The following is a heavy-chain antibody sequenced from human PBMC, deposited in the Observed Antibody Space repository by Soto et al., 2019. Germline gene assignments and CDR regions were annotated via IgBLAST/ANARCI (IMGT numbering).Heavy chain of an antibody. V-gene: IGHV3-23*01. CDR3: AKGTSSEFLLSFDD. D-gene: IGHD3-10*01. CDR2: ITGSGSHS. J-gene: IGHJ4*01. CDR1: GFPSSTYGFSTYA. Sequence: EVQPLQSGGGLVQPGGSLRLSCMASGFPSSTYGFSTYAMTWVRQPPGKGLEWVSVITGSGSHSYYADSVKGRFTISRDNSRNTLFLQMDSLRADDTAVYFCAKGTSSEFLLSFDDWGHGTLVTVSS.